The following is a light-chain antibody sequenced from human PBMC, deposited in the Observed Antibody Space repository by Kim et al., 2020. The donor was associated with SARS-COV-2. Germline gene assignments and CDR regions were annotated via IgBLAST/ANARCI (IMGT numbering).Light chain of an antibody. CDR3: TSYRSSGYV. CDR1: SSDVGGYNY. V-gene: IGLV2-14*03. J-gene: IGLJ1*01. Sequence: QSALTQPASVSGSPGQSITISCTGTSSDVGGYNYVSWYQQYPGKAPKLMIYDVFKRPSGVSSRFSGSKSGNTASLTISGLQAEDEADYYCTSYRSSGYVFGAGTKLTVL. CDR2: DVF.